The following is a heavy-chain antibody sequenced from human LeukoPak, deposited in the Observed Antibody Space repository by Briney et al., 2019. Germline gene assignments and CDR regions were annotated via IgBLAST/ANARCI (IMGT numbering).Heavy chain of an antibody. D-gene: IGHD3-9*01. CDR2: IYSGGST. CDR1: GFTVSSNY. J-gene: IGHJ6*03. V-gene: IGHV3-53*01. CDR3: ARGGPLRYFDWLSRLAPYYYMDV. Sequence: GGSLRLSCAASGFTVSSNYMSWVRQAPGKGLEWVSVIYSGGSTYYADSVKGRFTISRDNSKNTLYLQMNSLRAEDTAVYYCARGGPLRYFDWLSRLAPYYYMDVWGKGTTVTVSS.